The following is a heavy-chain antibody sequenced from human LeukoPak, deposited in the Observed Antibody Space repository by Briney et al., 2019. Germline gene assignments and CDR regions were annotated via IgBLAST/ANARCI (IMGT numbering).Heavy chain of an antibody. D-gene: IGHD3-22*01. CDR2: MTPNSGNT. Sequence: ASVKVSCKASGYTFTSYGSSWVRQATGQGLEWMGWMTPNSGNTGYAQKFQGRVTITSNTSISTAYMALSRLRSEDTAVYYCAREDYYDSGSTDYWGQGTLVTVSS. CDR1: GYTFTSYG. CDR3: AREDYYDSGSTDY. J-gene: IGHJ4*02. V-gene: IGHV1-8*03.